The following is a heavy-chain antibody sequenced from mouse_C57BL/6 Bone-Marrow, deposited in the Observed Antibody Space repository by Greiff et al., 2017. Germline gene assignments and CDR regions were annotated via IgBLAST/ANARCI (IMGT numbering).Heavy chain of an antibody. V-gene: IGHV1-81*01. CDR1: GYTFTSYG. D-gene: IGHD1-1*01. Sequence: QVQLQQSGAELARPGASVKLSCKASGYTFTSYGISWVKQRTGKGLEWIGEIYTRSGNTTYNEKFKGKATLTADKSSRTAYMELRRLTSEDTAVYCCARGVGYFDVWGTGTTVTVSS. CDR2: IYTRSGNT. J-gene: IGHJ1*03. CDR3: ARGVGYFDV.